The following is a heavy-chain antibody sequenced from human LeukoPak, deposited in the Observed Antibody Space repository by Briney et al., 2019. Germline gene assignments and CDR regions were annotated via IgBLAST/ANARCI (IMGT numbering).Heavy chain of an antibody. CDR3: ASGDILTGYYAT. CDR2: ISGSGGST. Sequence: GGSLRLSCAASGFTFSSYAMSWVRQAPGKGLEWVSAISGSGGSTYYADSVKGRFTISRDNSKNTLYLQMNSLRAEDTAVYYCASGDILTGYYATWGQGTLVTVSS. D-gene: IGHD3-9*01. CDR1: GFTFSSYA. J-gene: IGHJ5*02. V-gene: IGHV3-23*01.